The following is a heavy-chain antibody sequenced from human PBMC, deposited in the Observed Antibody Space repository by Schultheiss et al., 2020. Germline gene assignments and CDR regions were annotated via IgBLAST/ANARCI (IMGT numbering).Heavy chain of an antibody. V-gene: IGHV1-69*13. CDR3: ARALYYYDSSGYSLDAFDI. CDR1: GGTFSSYA. J-gene: IGHJ3*02. CDR2: IIPIFGTA. Sequence: SVKVSCKASGGTFSSYAISWVRQAPGQGLEWMGGIIPIFGTANYAQKFQGRVTITADESTSTAYMELSSLRSEDTAVYYCARALYYYDSSGYSLDAFDIWGQGTMVTVSS. D-gene: IGHD3-22*01.